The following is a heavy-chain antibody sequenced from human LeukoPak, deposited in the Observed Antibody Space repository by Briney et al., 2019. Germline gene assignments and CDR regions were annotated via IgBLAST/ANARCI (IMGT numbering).Heavy chain of an antibody. D-gene: IGHD2-15*01. CDR2: ISYDGSNK. CDR3: AKNGDRGAYCSGGSCYPYYYYNMDV. Sequence: GGSLRLSCAASGFTFNNYGIHWVRQAPGKGLEWVAVISYDGSNKYYADSVKGRFTISRDNSKNTLYLQMNSLRAEDTAIYYCAKNGDRGAYCSGGSCYPYYYYNMDVWGKGTTVTISS. J-gene: IGHJ6*03. CDR1: GFTFNNYG. V-gene: IGHV3-30*18.